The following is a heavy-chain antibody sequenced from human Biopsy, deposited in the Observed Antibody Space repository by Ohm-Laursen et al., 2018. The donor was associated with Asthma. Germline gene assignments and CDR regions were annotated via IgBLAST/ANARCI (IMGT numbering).Heavy chain of an antibody. V-gene: IGHV1-18*01. Sequence: ASVKVSCKTSGYTFNSAGITWVRQAPGQGPEWMGWISVYNGNTKVAQKLQDRVTMITDTSTSTAYMELRSLRSDDTAVYFCARAVDYSHYYGIDVWGHGTTVTVS. J-gene: IGHJ6*02. D-gene: IGHD3-10*01. CDR2: ISVYNGNT. CDR1: GYTFNSAG. CDR3: ARAVDYSHYYGIDV.